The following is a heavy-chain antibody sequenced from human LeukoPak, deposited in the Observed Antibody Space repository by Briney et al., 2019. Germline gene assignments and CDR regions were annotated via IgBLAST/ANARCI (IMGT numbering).Heavy chain of an antibody. CDR3: ARETVTYEFDF. CDR1: GFTFSTYS. V-gene: IGHV3-21*01. Sequence: GGSLRLSCAASGFTFSTYSMTWVRQAPGKGLEWVSSMTSSSDYMSYADSVKGRFTISRDNAQNSLYLQMNSLRAEDTAVYYCARETVTYEFDFWGQGTLVTVSS. D-gene: IGHD3-22*01. CDR2: MTSSSDYM. J-gene: IGHJ4*02.